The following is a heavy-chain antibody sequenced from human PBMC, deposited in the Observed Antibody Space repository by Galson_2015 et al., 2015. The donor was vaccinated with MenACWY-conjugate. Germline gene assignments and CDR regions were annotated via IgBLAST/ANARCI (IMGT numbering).Heavy chain of an antibody. D-gene: IGHD4-17*01. CDR2: IRGSGGST. J-gene: IGHJ4*02. CDR3: AKDQGLYGDYYFDY. V-gene: IGHV3-23*01. Sequence: SLRLSCAASGFTFSNYALSWVRQAPGKGLEWVSTIRGSGGSTFYADSVKGRFTLSSYNSKNTLYLQMNSLRAEDTAVYYCAKDQGLYGDYYFDYWGQGTLVSVSS. CDR1: GFTFSNYA.